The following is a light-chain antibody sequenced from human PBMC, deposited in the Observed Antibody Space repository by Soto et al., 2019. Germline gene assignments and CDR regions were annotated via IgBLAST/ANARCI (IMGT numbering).Light chain of an antibody. V-gene: IGKV1-5*03. CDR1: QNINRW. Sequence: DIPMTQSPSTLSASVGDRVTITCRATQNINRWLAWYQQKPGKAPKLLIFKASTLESGVPSRYSGSGSGTEFTLTISSLQPDDFATYYCQQYNSYSTFGQGTKVEIK. CDR2: KAS. J-gene: IGKJ1*01. CDR3: QQYNSYST.